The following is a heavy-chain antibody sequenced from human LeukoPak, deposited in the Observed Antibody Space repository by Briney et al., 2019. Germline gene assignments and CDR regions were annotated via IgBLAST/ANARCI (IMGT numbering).Heavy chain of an antibody. CDR3: ARVPPTVVTPGLQNFDY. Sequence: SETLSLTCTVSGYSISSGYYWGWIRQPPGKGLEWIGSIYHSGSTYYNPSLKSRVTISVDTSKNQFSLKLSSVTAADTAVYYCARVPPTVVTPGLQNFDYWGQGTLVTVSS. CDR1: GYSISSGYY. D-gene: IGHD4-23*01. V-gene: IGHV4-38-2*02. CDR2: IYHSGST. J-gene: IGHJ4*02.